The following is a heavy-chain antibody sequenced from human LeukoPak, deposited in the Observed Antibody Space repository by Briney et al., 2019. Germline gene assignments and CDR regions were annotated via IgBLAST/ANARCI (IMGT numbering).Heavy chain of an antibody. CDR1: GFTFSSFA. J-gene: IGHJ4*02. CDR2: ISGSGGST. Sequence: GGSLRLSCAASGFTFSSFAMSGVRQAPGKGLGWFSTISGSGGSTSYADSVKGRFTISRDNSKNTLYLQMNSLRAEDTALYYCAKNSRSSGHYLDYWGQGTLVTVS. CDR3: AKNSRSSGHYLDY. V-gene: IGHV3-23*01. D-gene: IGHD3-22*01.